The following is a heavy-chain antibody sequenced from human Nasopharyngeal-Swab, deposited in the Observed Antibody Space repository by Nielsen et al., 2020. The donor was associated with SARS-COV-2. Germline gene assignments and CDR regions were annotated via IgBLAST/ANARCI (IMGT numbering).Heavy chain of an antibody. CDR1: GFTFSTYS. CDR2: ISSGSSII. D-gene: IGHD5-18*01. CDR3: ARDRGYSYGYDAFDI. Sequence: LSLTCAASGFTFSTYSMNWVRQAPGKGLEWVSYISSGSSIIYYADSVKGRFTISRDNAKNSLYLQMNSLRDEDTAVYYCARDRGYSYGYDAFDIWGQGTMVTVSS. J-gene: IGHJ3*02. V-gene: IGHV3-48*02.